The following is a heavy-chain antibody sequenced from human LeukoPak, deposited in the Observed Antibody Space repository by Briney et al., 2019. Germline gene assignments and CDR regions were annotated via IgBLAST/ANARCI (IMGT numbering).Heavy chain of an antibody. J-gene: IGHJ4*02. Sequence: PGGSLRLHCAASGFTFSSYAMIWVRQAPGRGLEWVSTIDGSGGSTYYADSVKGRFTVSRDNSKSTLYLQMNSLRAEDTAVYYCAKRDPSGYFDYWGQGALVTVSS. CDR3: AKRDPSGYFDY. CDR1: GFTFSSYA. V-gene: IGHV3-23*01. D-gene: IGHD7-27*01. CDR2: IDGSGGST.